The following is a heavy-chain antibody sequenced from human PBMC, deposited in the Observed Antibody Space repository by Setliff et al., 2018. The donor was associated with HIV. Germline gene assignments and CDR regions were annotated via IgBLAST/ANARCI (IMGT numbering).Heavy chain of an antibody. D-gene: IGHD3-3*01. V-gene: IGHV3-30*04. CDR1: GFTFSIYA. J-gene: IGHJ4*02. CDR3: ARDPFLAQGFWSGYYSDY. Sequence: PGGSLRLSCAASGFTFSIYAMHWVRQAPGKGLEWVAFISYDGSNKYYADSVKGRFTISRDNSKNTVYLQMNSLRAEDTAVYYCARDPFLAQGFWSGYYSDYWGQGTLVTVSS. CDR2: ISYDGSNK.